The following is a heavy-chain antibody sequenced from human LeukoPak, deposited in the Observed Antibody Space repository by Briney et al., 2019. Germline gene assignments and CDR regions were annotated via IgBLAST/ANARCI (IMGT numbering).Heavy chain of an antibody. CDR2: INPHSGTT. Sequence: ASVKVSCKASGYTFTDYYMHWVRQAPGQGLEWMRWINPHSGTTDYVHKFQGRVTMTRDTSISTAYMELSRLRSDDTAVYYCARAREGGSGDYWGQGTLVTVSS. CDR3: ARAREGGSGDY. D-gene: IGHD3-10*01. V-gene: IGHV1-2*07. J-gene: IGHJ4*02. CDR1: GYTFTDYY.